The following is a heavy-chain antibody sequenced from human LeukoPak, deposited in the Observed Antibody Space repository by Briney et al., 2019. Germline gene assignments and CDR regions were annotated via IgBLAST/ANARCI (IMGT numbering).Heavy chain of an antibody. V-gene: IGHV3-7*05. CDR2: INGDGSEK. CDR1: LFSFYIFS. Sequence: GGSLRPSCEVSLFSFYIFSTGWVRQAPGKGLEWVANINGDGSEKFYVDSVKGRFTISRDNAKNSLYLQMNSLRAEDAAVYYCARQFFYGSGTYGWLIFFDLWGRGTLVTVSS. CDR3: ARQFFYGSGTYGWLIFFDL. J-gene: IGHJ2*01. D-gene: IGHD3-10*01.